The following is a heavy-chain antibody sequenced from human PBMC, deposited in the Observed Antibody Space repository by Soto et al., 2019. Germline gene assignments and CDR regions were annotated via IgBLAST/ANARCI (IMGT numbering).Heavy chain of an antibody. J-gene: IGHJ5*02. CDR1: GFSFSDYY. CDR3: ARTRYGAHVFAP. V-gene: IGHV3-11*06. Sequence: QVQLVESGGGLVKPGGSLRLSCAASGFSFSDYYMSWIRQAPGKGLEWVSYISSSSTSTNYADAVKGRVTISRDNAKKSLYLQMNSLRPEDTAVYYCARTRYGAHVFAPWGQGTLVTVSS. CDR2: ISSSSTST. D-gene: IGHD1-1*01.